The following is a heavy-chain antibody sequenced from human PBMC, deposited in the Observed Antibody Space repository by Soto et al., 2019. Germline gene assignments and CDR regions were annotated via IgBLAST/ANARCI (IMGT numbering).Heavy chain of an antibody. CDR2: SRNKANSYST. CDR1: GFTFSDHY. V-gene: IGHV3-72*01. D-gene: IGHD1-26*01. J-gene: IGHJ4*02. CDR3: ARFSVSYTSGLDY. Sequence: EVQLVESGGGLVQPGGSLRLSCAASGFTFSDHYMDWVRQAPGKGLEWVGRSRNKANSYSTEYAASVKGRFTISRDESKNSLYLQMNSLKTEDTAVYYCARFSVSYTSGLDYWGQGTLVTVSS.